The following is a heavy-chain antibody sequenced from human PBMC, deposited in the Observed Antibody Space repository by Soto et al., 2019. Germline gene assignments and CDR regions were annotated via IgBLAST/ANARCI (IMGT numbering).Heavy chain of an antibody. Sequence: EVQLVESGGGLVQPGGSLRLSCAASGFTFSSYWMHWVRQAPGKGLVWVSRINSGGSSTSYADSVKGRFTISRDNAKNTQYLQMNRLRAEDTAVYYCARAPNSVSAAMLGHLGQGTLVTVSS. CDR3: ARAPNSVSAAMLGH. D-gene: IGHD2-2*01. J-gene: IGHJ4*02. V-gene: IGHV3-74*01. CDR2: INSGGSST. CDR1: GFTFSSYW.